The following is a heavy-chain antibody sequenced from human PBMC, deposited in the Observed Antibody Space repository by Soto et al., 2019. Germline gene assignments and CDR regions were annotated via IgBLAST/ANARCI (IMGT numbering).Heavy chain of an antibody. CDR3: TILFSRRYFAS. CDR1: GFNCDNSY. V-gene: IGHV3-11*06. Sequence: LRLSCAASGFNCDNSYMSWIRKAPGKGLEYIAYISSLNHYNNYADSVKGRSTISIDKAKNSLELQMRTLRSDDIAVYYCTILFSRRYFASCGRGTLVTVSP. CDR2: ISSLNHYN. D-gene: IGHD3-9*01. J-gene: IGHJ5*02.